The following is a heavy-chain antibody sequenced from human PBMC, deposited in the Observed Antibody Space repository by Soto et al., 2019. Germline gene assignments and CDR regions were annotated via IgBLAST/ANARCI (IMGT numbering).Heavy chain of an antibody. J-gene: IGHJ3*02. CDR1: WLPLHSSGKW. V-gene: IGHV2-70*01. CDR2: IDWDDDK. D-gene: IGHD6-19*01. Sequence: LTLTCTSRWLPLHSSGKWVSWIGQPPGKALEWLALIDWDDDKYYSTSLKTRLTISKDTSKNQVVLTMTNMDPVDTSTYYCARISAVAGKYVFDIWGKGTMVTVSS. CDR3: ARISAVAGKYVFDI.